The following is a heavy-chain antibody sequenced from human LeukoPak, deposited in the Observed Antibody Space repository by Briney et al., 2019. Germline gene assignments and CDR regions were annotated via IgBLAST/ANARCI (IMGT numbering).Heavy chain of an antibody. D-gene: IGHD3-9*01. Sequence: PGGSLRLSCAASGFTFSSYGMHWVRQAPGKGLEWVAFIRYDGSNKYYADSVKGRFTISRDNSKNTLYLQMNSLRAEDTAVYYCAKELRYFDWVSPFDYWGQGTLVTVSS. J-gene: IGHJ4*02. CDR2: IRYDGSNK. CDR3: AKELRYFDWVSPFDY. CDR1: GFTFSSYG. V-gene: IGHV3-30*02.